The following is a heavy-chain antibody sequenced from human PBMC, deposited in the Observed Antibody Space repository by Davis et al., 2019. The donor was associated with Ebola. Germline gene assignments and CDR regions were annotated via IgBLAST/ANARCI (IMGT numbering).Heavy chain of an antibody. CDR2: IKQDGSEK. D-gene: IGHD4-11*01. V-gene: IGHV3-7*01. J-gene: IGHJ4*02. CDR3: ARGSLQYVNY. CDR1: GFTFSSYW. Sequence: GESLKISCAASGFTFSSYWMSWVRQAPGKGLEWVANIKQDGSEKYYVDPVKGRFTISRDNAKNSLYLQMNRLRAEDTAVYYCARGSLQYVNYWGQGTLVTVSS.